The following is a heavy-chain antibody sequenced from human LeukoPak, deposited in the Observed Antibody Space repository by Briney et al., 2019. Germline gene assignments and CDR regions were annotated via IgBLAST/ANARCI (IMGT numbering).Heavy chain of an antibody. V-gene: IGHV4-34*01. J-gene: IGHJ4*02. Sequence: PSETLSLTCAVSGGSFSGNCGSWIRQPPGKGLEWLGEINDVGNTNYAPSLKSRITISVDTSKNQFSLNLSSVTAADTAIYYCATRRAYRSPVGYWGQGTLVTVSS. CDR1: GGSFSGNC. CDR3: ATRRAYRSPVGY. CDR2: INDVGNT. D-gene: IGHD5-18*01.